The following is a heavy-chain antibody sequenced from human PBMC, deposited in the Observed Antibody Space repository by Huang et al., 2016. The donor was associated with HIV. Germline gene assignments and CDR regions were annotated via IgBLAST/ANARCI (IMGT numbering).Heavy chain of an antibody. J-gene: IGHJ5*02. CDR1: GGSISSSSYY. V-gene: IGHV4-39*01. D-gene: IGHD6-13*01. CDR3: AAHGRIVGIPAAPLRFDP. Sequence: QLQLQESGPGLVKPSETLSLTCTVSGGSISSSSYYWGWIRQPPGKGLEWIGSIYLRGTTSYNPSLKRRVTISVDTSRTQFSLKLSSVTAADTAVYYCAAHGRIVGIPAAPLRFDPWGQGTLVTVSS. CDR2: IYLRGTT.